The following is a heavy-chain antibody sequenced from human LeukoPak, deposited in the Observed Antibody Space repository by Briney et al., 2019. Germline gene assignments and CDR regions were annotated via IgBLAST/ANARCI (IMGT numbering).Heavy chain of an antibody. CDR3: ASLSSIAGRPSNYFDY. Sequence: GESLKISCKGSGYSFTSYWIGWVRQLPGKGLEGMGIIYPGDSDTRYSPSFQGQVTISADKSISTAYLQWSSLKASDTAMYYCASLSSIAGRPSNYFDYWGQGTLVTVSS. CDR1: GYSFTSYW. V-gene: IGHV5-51*01. D-gene: IGHD6-6*01. J-gene: IGHJ4*02. CDR2: IYPGDSDT.